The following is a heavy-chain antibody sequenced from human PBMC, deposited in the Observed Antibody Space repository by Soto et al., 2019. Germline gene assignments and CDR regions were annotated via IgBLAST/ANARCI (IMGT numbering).Heavy chain of an antibody. J-gene: IGHJ4*02. CDR2: ISAYNGNT. CDR3: ARDQAGGDYANFYC. CDR1: GYTFTSYG. V-gene: IGHV1-18*01. Sequence: QVQLVQSGAEVKKPGASVKVSCKASGYTFTSYGINWVRQAPGQGLEWMGWISAYNGNTNYAQKHQGRVTRTAGTSKTTAYTDRRSLKSDGAAGYYCARDQAGGDYANFYCWGQGTLVTVCS. D-gene: IGHD2-21*01.